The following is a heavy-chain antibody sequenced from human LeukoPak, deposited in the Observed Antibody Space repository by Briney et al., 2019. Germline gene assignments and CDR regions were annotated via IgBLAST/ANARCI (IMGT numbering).Heavy chain of an antibody. CDR2: ISYDGSNK. Sequence: GGSLRLSCAASGFTFSSYAMHWVRQAPGKGLEWVAVISYDGSNKYYADSVKGRFTISRDNSKNTLYLQMNSLRAEDTAVYYCARGGWSIAARQGFDYWGQGTLVTVSS. V-gene: IGHV3-30-3*01. CDR3: ARGGWSIAARQGFDY. D-gene: IGHD6-6*01. CDR1: GFTFSSYA. J-gene: IGHJ4*02.